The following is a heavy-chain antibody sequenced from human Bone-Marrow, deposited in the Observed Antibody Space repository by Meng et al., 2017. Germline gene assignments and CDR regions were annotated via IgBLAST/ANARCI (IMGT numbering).Heavy chain of an antibody. CDR2: IYYSGST. CDR1: GGSISSSSYY. D-gene: IGHD6-13*01. J-gene: IGHJ6*02. Sequence: GSLRLSCTVSGGSISSSSYYWGWIRQPPGKGLEWIGSIYYSGSTYYNPSLKSRVTISVDTSKNQFSLKLSSVTAADTAVYYCARGGYIAAADTTQYGMDVWGQGTTVTVSS. CDR3: ARGGYIAAADTTQYGMDV. V-gene: IGHV4-39*07.